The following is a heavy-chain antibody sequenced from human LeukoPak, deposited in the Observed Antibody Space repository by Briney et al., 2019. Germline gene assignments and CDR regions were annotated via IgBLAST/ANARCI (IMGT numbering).Heavy chain of an antibody. Sequence: GGSLRLSCAASGFTFSSYGMHWVRQAPGKGLEWVTFIRDDGSYQWYADSVKGRFTISRDNSKNTLFLLMNSLRPEDTAVYYCAKRPSVTSPSRYHMDVWGKGTTVTISS. CDR3: AKRPSVTSPSRYHMDV. CDR2: IRDDGSYQ. J-gene: IGHJ6*03. CDR1: GFTFSSYG. D-gene: IGHD2-2*01. V-gene: IGHV3-30*02.